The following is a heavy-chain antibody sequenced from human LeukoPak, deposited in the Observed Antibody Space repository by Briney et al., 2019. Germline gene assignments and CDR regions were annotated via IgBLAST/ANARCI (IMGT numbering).Heavy chain of an antibody. J-gene: IGHJ6*02. CDR2: INPSGGST. CDR1: GYTFTSYY. Sequence: ASVEVSCKASGYTFTSYYMHWVRQAPGQGLEWMGIINPSGGSTSYAQKFQGRVTMTRDTSTSTVYMELSSLRSEDTAVYYCARDLNYDFWSGYSYYYYGMDVWGQGTTVTVSS. CDR3: ARDLNYDFWSGYSYYYYGMDV. V-gene: IGHV1-46*01. D-gene: IGHD3-3*01.